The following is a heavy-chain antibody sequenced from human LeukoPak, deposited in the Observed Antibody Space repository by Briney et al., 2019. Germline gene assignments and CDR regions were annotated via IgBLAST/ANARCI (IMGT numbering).Heavy chain of an antibody. CDR1: GGSISSYY. V-gene: IGHV4-4*07. CDR3: ARVQPIVILPAALDS. CDR2: IYTSGST. J-gene: IGHJ4*02. Sequence: SETLSLTCTVSGGSISSYYWSWIRQPAGKGLEWIGRIYTSGSTNYNPSLRSRVTMSVDTSKNQFSLKLSSVTAADTAVYYCARVQPIVILPAALDSWGQGTLVTISS. D-gene: IGHD2-2*01.